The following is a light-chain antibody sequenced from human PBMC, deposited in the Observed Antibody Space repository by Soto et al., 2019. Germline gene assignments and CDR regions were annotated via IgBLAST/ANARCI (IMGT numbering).Light chain of an antibody. CDR1: QSMSSW. J-gene: IGKJ1*01. V-gene: IGKV1-5*03. Sequence: DIQMTQSPSTLSASVGDRVTITCRASQSMSSWLAWYQQKPGTAPKLLIYKASTLQSGVPSRFSGSGSGTEFTLTISSLQPDDSATYYCQQYNDNWTFGQGTKVEIK. CDR3: QQYNDNWT. CDR2: KAS.